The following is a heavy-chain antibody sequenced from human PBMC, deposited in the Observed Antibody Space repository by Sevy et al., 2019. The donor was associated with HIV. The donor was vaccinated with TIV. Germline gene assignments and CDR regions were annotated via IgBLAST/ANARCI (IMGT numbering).Heavy chain of an antibody. CDR2: ISYDANAK. CDR1: GFTFSSYA. V-gene: IGHV3-30-3*01. CDR3: ARVGSAPKEDSGYEDALDI. Sequence: GGSLRLSCAASGFTFSSYAMHWVRQAPGKGLEAVAVISYDANAKFYADSVKGRFTISRDDAKNSLYLQMNSLRVEDTAVYYCARVGSAPKEDSGYEDALDIWGQGTMVTVSS. D-gene: IGHD5-12*01. J-gene: IGHJ3*02.